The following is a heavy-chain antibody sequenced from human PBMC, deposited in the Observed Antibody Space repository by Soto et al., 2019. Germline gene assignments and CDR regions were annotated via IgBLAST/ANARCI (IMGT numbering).Heavy chain of an antibody. J-gene: IGHJ4*02. CDR3: ARWVGGESQYLDY. Sequence: EVQLVESGGGLVQPGGSLRLSCAASGFTFSAYSMNWVRQAPGKGLEWVSDISSSSSNTYYADSVKGRFTISRDNAKNSLYLQMNSLRAENTAVYHCARWVGGESQYLDYWGQGTMFTVSS. V-gene: IGHV3-48*01. CDR2: ISSSSSNT. D-gene: IGHD2-15*01. CDR1: GFTFSAYS.